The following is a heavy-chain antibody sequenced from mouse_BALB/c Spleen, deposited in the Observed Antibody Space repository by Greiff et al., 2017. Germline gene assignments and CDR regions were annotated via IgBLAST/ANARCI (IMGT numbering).Heavy chain of an antibody. J-gene: IGHJ2*01. D-gene: IGHD2-4*01. CDR1: GYTFTSYY. CDR2: INPSNGGT. CDR3: TRSGGLRRYYFDY. V-gene: IGHV1S81*02. Sequence: QVQLQQSGAELVKPGASVKLSCKASGYTFTSYYMYWVKQRPGQGLEWIGEINPSNGGTNFNEKFKSKATLTVDKSSSTAYMQLSSLTSEDSAVYYCTRSGGLRRYYFDYWGQGTTLTVSS.